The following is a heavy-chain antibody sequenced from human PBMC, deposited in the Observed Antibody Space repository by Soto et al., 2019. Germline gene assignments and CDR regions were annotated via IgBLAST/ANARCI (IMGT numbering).Heavy chain of an antibody. Sequence: GGSLRLSCAASGFTFSSYVMSWVRQAPGKGLEWVSAISGSGGSTYYADSVKGRFTISRDNSKNTLYLQMNSLRAEDTAVYYCAKDWDSRIVVVPAYWGQGTLVTVSS. CDR2: ISGSGGST. J-gene: IGHJ4*02. V-gene: IGHV3-23*01. CDR3: AKDWDSRIVVVPAY. CDR1: GFTFSSYV. D-gene: IGHD2-2*01.